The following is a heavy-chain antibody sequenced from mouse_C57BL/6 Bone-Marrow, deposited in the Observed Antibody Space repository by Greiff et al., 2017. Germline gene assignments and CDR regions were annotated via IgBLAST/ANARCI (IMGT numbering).Heavy chain of an antibody. V-gene: IGHV2-2*01. Sequence: VHLVESGPGLVQPSQSLSITCTVSGFSLTSYGVHWVRQSPGKGLEWLGVIWSGGSTDYNAAFISRLSISKDNSKSQVFFKMNSLQADDTAIYYCAIITAVVYYYARDYWGQGASGTVSS. D-gene: IGHD1-1*01. CDR1: GFSLTSYG. CDR3: AIITAVVYYYARDY. J-gene: IGHJ4*01. CDR2: IWSGGST.